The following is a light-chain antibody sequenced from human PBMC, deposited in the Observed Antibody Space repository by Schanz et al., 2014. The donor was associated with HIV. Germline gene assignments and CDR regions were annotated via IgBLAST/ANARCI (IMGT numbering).Light chain of an antibody. J-gene: IGKJ1*01. CDR2: GAS. V-gene: IGKV3-20*01. CDR3: QQYGISPWT. Sequence: EIVLTQSPATLSLSPGERATLSCRASQSVSSSYLAWYQQKPGQAPRLLIYGASTRATGIPDRFSGSGSGTDFSLTISRLEPEDFAVYYCQQYGISPWTFGQGTKVEVK. CDR1: QSVSSSY.